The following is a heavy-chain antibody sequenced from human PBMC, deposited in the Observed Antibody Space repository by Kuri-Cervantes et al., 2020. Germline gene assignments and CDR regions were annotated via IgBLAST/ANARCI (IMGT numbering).Heavy chain of an antibody. CDR1: GYTFTSYG. D-gene: IGHD3-10*01. Sequence: ASVKVSCKASGYTFTSYGISWVRQAPGQGLEWMGIINPSGGSTSYAQKFQGGVTMTRDTSTSTVYMELSSLRSEDTAVYYCARGDMVRGVVDYYYYGMDVWGQGTTVTVSS. J-gene: IGHJ6*02. CDR3: ARGDMVRGVVDYYYYGMDV. V-gene: IGHV1-46*01. CDR2: INPSGGST.